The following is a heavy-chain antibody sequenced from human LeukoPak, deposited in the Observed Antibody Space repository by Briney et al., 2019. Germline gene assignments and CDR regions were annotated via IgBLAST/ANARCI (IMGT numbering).Heavy chain of an antibody. Sequence: ASVKVSCKASGYTFTRYYMHWVRQAPEQGLEWMGIINPTTATYAQKFQGRVTMTRDTSTSTVYMELNSLISEDTAVYYCARGGTYGDYWGQGTLVTVSS. J-gene: IGHJ4*02. CDR1: GYTFTRYY. V-gene: IGHV1-46*01. CDR3: ARGGTYGDY. CDR2: INPTTA. D-gene: IGHD3-10*01.